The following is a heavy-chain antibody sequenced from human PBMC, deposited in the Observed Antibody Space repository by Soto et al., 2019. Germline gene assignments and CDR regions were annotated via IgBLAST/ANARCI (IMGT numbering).Heavy chain of an antibody. Sequence: SETLSLTCTVSGGSISSYYWSWIRQPPGKGLEWIGYIYYSGSTNYNPSLKSRVTISVDTSKNQFSLKLSSVTAADTAVYYCARWRIDDFWSGYYNPDPDPWGQGTLVTVSS. CDR2: IYYSGST. J-gene: IGHJ5*02. CDR3: ARWRIDDFWSGYYNPDPDP. V-gene: IGHV4-59*08. CDR1: GGSISSYY. D-gene: IGHD3-3*01.